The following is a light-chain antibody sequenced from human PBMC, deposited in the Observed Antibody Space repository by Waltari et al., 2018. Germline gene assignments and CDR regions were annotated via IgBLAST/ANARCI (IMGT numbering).Light chain of an antibody. CDR2: GKN. J-gene: IGLJ1*01. V-gene: IGLV3-19*01. CDR3: NSRDSSGNPYG. Sequence: SSELTQDPAVSVALGQTVRIPCHGDSPRTYYANRYQQKPGQAPVLVIYGKNNRPSGIPDRLSASSSGNTASLTIAGAQAEDEADYYCNSRDSSGNPYGFGSGTKVTVL. CDR1: SPRTYY.